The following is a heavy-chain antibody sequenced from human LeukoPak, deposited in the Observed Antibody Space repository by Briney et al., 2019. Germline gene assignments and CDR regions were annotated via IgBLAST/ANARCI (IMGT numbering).Heavy chain of an antibody. CDR2: IYYSGST. Sequence: PSETLSLTCTVSGGSISSSSYYWGWIRQPPGKGLEWIGSIYYSGSTYYNPSLKSRVTISVDTSKNQFSLKLSSVTAADTAVYYCAREVTIFGVVINWGQGTLVTVSS. CDR3: AREVTIFGVVIN. D-gene: IGHD3-3*01. CDR1: GGSISSSSYY. J-gene: IGHJ4*02. V-gene: IGHV4-39*07.